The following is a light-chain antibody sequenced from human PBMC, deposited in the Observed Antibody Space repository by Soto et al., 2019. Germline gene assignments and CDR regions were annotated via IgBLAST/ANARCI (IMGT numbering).Light chain of an antibody. CDR2: SNN. CDR1: SSNIGSNT. V-gene: IGLV1-44*01. J-gene: IGLJ2*01. Sequence: QSVLTQPPSASGTPGQRVTISCSGSSSNIGSNTVNWYQQHPGTAPKLLIYSNNQRHSGVPDRFSGSKSGTSASLAISGLQSEDEADYYCSAWDDSLNGVVFGGGTKLTVL. CDR3: SAWDDSLNGVV.